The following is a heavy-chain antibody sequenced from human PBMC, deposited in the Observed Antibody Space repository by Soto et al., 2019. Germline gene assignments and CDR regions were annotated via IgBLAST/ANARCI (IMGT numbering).Heavy chain of an antibody. CDR2: ISATGGLK. V-gene: IGHV3-23*01. CDR3: AREVGAPSGWLDS. D-gene: IGHD1-26*01. Sequence: EVQLSESGGRLGQPGGSLRLSCAASGFTFTNYAMTWVRQSPGKGLQWVSGISATGGLKYCADSVQGRFTISRDNSKNTLYLQMDNLRDEDTAIYYCAREVGAPSGWLDSWGQGTQVTVSS. J-gene: IGHJ5*01. CDR1: GFTFTNYA.